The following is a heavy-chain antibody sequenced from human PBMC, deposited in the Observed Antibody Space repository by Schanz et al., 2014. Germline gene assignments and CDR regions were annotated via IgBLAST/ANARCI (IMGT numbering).Heavy chain of an antibody. V-gene: IGHV3-74*02. CDR1: GFTFSSYA. CDR3: AKSDAFDI. J-gene: IGHJ3*02. CDR2: INGDGSRT. Sequence: EVQLVESGGGVVRPGGSLRLSCAASGFTFSSYAMSWVRQAPGKGLEWVSRINGDGSRTAYADSVKGRFTISRDNAKNTLYLQMNSLRAEDTAVYYCAKSDAFDIWGQGTLVTVSS.